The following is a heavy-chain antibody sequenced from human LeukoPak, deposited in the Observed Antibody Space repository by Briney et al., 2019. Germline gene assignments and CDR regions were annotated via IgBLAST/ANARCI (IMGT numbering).Heavy chain of an antibody. CDR1: GFPLSSYA. D-gene: IGHD5-12*01. V-gene: IGHV3-23*01. CDR2: TSSSDPGT. J-gene: IGHJ6*03. Sequence: GGSLRLSCAASGFPLSSYAMSWVRQGPGKGLEWVAATSSSDPGTYHADSVRGRFTISRDNSKNTLYLQMNSLKTEDTAVYYCTTPIRRSYYYYMDVWGKGTTVTVSS. CDR3: TTPIRRSYYYYMDV.